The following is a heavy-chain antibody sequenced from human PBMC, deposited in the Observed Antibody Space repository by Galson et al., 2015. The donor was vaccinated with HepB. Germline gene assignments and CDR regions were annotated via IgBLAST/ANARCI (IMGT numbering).Heavy chain of an antibody. CDR1: GGSISSSSYY. Sequence: ETLSLTCTVSGGSISSSSYYWGWIRQPPGKGLEWIGSIYYSGSTYYNPSLKSRVTISVDTSKNQFSLKLSSVTAADTAVYYCAGQISSGWQQVASDYWGQGTLVTVSS. J-gene: IGHJ4*02. CDR3: AGQISSGWQQVASDY. D-gene: IGHD6-19*01. V-gene: IGHV4-39*01. CDR2: IYYSGST.